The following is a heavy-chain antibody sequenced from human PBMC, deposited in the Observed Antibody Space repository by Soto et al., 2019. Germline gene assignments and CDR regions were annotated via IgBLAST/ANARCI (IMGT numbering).Heavy chain of an antibody. CDR3: ARVRDYVWGSYRYPFDY. CDR1: GGSFSGYY. D-gene: IGHD3-16*02. J-gene: IGHJ4*02. CDR2: INHSGST. Sequence: XETLSLTCAVYGGSFSGYYWSWIRQPPGKGLEWIGEINHSGSTNYNPSLKGRVTISVDTSKNQFSLKLSSVTAADTAVYYCARVRDYVWGSYRYPFDYWGQGTLVTVSS. V-gene: IGHV4-34*01.